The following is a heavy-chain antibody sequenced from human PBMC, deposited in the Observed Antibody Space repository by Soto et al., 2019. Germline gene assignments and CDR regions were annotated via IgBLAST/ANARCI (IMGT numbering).Heavy chain of an antibody. Sequence: EVQLLESGGGLVQPGGSLRLSCAASGFTFSTYAMNWVRQAPGKGLEWVSGISGSGDSTYYADSVKGRFTVSRDNYKNPLYLQMNRLRAEDTAVFYCAKERSSGWSFDYWGQGTLVTVSS. CDR2: ISGSGDST. CDR1: GFTFSTYA. D-gene: IGHD6-19*01. J-gene: IGHJ4*02. V-gene: IGHV3-23*01. CDR3: AKERSSGWSFDY.